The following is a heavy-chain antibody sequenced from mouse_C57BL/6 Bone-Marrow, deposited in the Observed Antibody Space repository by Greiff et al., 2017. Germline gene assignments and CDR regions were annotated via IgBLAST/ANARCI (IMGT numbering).Heavy chain of an antibody. Sequence: QVQLQQPGAELVKPGASVKVSCKASGYTFTSYWMHWVKQRPGQGLEWIGRIHPSDSDNIYNQKFKGKATLTVDKSSSTAYMQLSSLTSEDSAVYYCALYYGNYVGFWFAYWGQGTLVTVSA. CDR3: ALYYGNYVGFWFAY. V-gene: IGHV1-74*01. J-gene: IGHJ3*01. CDR2: IHPSDSDN. D-gene: IGHD2-1*01. CDR1: GYTFTSYW.